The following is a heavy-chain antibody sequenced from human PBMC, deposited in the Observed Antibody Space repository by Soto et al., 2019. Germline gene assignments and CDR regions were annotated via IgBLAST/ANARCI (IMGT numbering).Heavy chain of an antibody. Sequence: ASVKVSCKASGYTFTSYGVNWVRQAPGRGHEWMGWINPGNGNTKYSQQFQGRVIIDRDTSASTAYMELSSLRPEDTAVYYCARGGYFDSSNYLAYWGLGTLVTVSS. CDR3: ARGGYFDSSNYLAY. CDR1: GYTFTSYG. V-gene: IGHV1-3*01. J-gene: IGHJ4*02. CDR2: INPGNGNT. D-gene: IGHD3-22*01.